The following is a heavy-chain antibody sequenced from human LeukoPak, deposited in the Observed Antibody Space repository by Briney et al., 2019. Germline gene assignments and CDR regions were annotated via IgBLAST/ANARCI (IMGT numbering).Heavy chain of an antibody. V-gene: IGHV4-61*02. D-gene: IGHD6-19*01. CDR1: GGSISSGSYY. CDR2: IYTSGST. CDR3: ARERSSGWYFAFDI. J-gene: IGHJ3*02. Sequence: SETLSLTCTVSGGSISSGSYYWSWIRQPAGKGLEWIGRIYTSGSTNYNPSLKSRVTISVDTSKNQFSLKLSSVTAADTAVYYCARERSSGWYFAFDIWGQGKMVTVSS.